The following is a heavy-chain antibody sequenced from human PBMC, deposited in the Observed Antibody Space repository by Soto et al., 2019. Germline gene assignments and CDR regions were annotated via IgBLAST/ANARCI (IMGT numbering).Heavy chain of an antibody. CDR3: ARDLAAAGPFDY. CDR1: GYTFTSYA. J-gene: IGHJ4*02. D-gene: IGHD6-13*01. CDR2: ISAYNGNT. V-gene: IGHV1-18*01. Sequence: QVQLVQSGAEVKKPGASVKVSCKTSGYTFTSYAISWVRQAPGQGLKWMGWISAYNGNTHYAQKLQGRVTMTTDTSTSTAYMELRSLRSDDTAVYYCARDLAAAGPFDYWGQGTLVTVSS.